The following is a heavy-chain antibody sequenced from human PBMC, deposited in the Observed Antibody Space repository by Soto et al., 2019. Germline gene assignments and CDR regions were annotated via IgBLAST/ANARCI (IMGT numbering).Heavy chain of an antibody. CDR1: GLTSSNLW. CDR2: IRQDGSDQ. CDR3: ALYYDYSSGYYTGISY. Sequence: GGSLRLSCTTSGLTSSNLWMIWVRQAPGRGLEWVANIRQDGSDQFYVDSVKGRFTISRDNPEESVYLQMNSLRVEDTAVYFCALYYDYSSGYYTGISYWGQGTPVTVSS. J-gene: IGHJ4*02. D-gene: IGHD3-3*01. V-gene: IGHV3-7*03.